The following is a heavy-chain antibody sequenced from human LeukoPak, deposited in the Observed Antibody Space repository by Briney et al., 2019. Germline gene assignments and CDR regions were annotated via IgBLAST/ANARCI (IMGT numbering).Heavy chain of an antibody. CDR3: ATPADGYEAFDI. CDR2: MIPICRTA. V-gene: IGHV1-69*05. D-gene: IGHD5-24*01. J-gene: IGHJ3*02. CDR1: TFIXXX. Sequence: TFIXXXXXXVXQXXXXGXXXXGRMIPICRTANYAQKFQGRGTITTDESTRTAYMELSRLRAEDTAVYYCATPADGYEAFDIWGQGTMVTVSS.